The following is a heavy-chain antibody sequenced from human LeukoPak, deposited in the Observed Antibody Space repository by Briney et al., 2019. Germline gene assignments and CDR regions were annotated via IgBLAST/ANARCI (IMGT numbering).Heavy chain of an antibody. J-gene: IGHJ6*02. CDR2: ISGSGGST. CDR1: GFTFSSYA. Sequence: GGSLRLSCAASGFTFSSYAMSWVRQAPGKGLEWVSAISGSGGSTYYADSVKGRFTNSRDNSKNTLYLQMNSLRAEDTAVYYCAKAVATVTPRYYYYGMDVWGQGTTVTVSS. V-gene: IGHV3-23*01. CDR3: AKAVATVTPRYYYYGMDV. D-gene: IGHD4-17*01.